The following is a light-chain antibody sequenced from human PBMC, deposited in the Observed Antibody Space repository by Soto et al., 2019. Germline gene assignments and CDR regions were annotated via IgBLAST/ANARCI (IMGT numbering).Light chain of an antibody. J-gene: IGLJ1*01. CDR3: SSYTSSSSDYV. CDR2: EVS. CDR1: SSDVGGYNY. V-gene: IGLV2-14*01. Sequence: QSALTQPASVSGSPGQSITISCTGTSSDVGGYNYVSWYQQHPGKAPKLMIYEVSNRPSGGSSRFSGSKSGNTASLTISGLQAEEEADYDCSSYTSSSSDYVFGTGTKLTVL.